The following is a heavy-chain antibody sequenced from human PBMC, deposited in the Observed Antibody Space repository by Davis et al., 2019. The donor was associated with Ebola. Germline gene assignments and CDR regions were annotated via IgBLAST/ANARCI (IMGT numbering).Heavy chain of an antibody. CDR1: GGSISSGGYY. D-gene: IGHD3-22*01. CDR2: IYYSGST. CDR3: ARIAYYDSSGYPFDI. V-gene: IGHV4-31*03. Sequence: MPSETLSLTCTVSGGSISSGGYYWSWIRQHPGKGLEWIGSIYYSGSTYYNPSLKSRITISVDTSKNQFSLKLTSVTAADTAVYYCARIAYYDSSGYPFDIWGQGTMVTVS. J-gene: IGHJ3*02.